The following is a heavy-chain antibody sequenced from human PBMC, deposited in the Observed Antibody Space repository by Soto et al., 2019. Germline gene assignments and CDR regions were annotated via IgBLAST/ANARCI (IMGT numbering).Heavy chain of an antibody. CDR3: AREAISSDYFDY. CDR1: GFTVSSNY. V-gene: IGHV3-53*02. Sequence: EVQLVETGGGLIQPGGSLRLSCAASGFTVSSNYMSWVRQAPGQGLEWVSFIYCGGRTYYADSVKGRFTISRDNSKNTLYLQMNGLRAADTAVYYCAREAISSDYFDYWGQGTLVIVSS. J-gene: IGHJ4*02. CDR2: IYCGGRT. D-gene: IGHD3-22*01.